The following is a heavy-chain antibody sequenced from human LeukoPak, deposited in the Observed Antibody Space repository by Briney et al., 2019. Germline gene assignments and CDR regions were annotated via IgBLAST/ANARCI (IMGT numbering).Heavy chain of an antibody. CDR3: ARTLYYFDY. CDR1: GASLNYHY. V-gene: IGHV4-59*08. CDR2: IYYSGST. Sequence: SETLSLTCSVSGASLNYHYWNWIRQPPGKGLEWIGYIYYSGSTNYNPSLKSRVTLSVDTSKNQFSLKLSSVTAADTAVYYCARTLYYFDYWGQGTLVTVSS. J-gene: IGHJ4*02.